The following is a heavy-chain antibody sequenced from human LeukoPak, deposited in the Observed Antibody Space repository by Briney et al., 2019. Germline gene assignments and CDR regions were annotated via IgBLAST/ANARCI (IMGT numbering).Heavy chain of an antibody. CDR1: GDSITSGDSF. CDR3: AREKVGYCSSTSCYRGYWFDP. V-gene: IGHV4-61*08. J-gene: IGHJ5*02. D-gene: IGHD2-2*03. CDR2: IYYSGST. Sequence: SQTLSPTCTVAGDSITSGDSFWSWIRPPPGKGLEWIGYIYYSGSTNYNPPPKSRVTISVDTSKNQFSLKLSSVTAADTAVYYCAREKVGYCSSTSCYRGYWFDPWGQGTLVTVSS.